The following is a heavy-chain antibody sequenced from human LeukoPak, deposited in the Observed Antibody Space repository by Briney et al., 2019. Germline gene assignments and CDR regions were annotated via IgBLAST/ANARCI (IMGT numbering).Heavy chain of an antibody. CDR2: IYYSGST. J-gene: IGHJ4*02. Sequence: SETLSLTCTVSGGSISTYYWTWIWQPPGKGLEWIGFIYYSGSTNYNPSLKSRVTISVDTSKNQFSLKLSSVTAADTAVYYCAREGQFGYYDNSGYHEYYFDYWGRGTLVTVSS. CDR3: AREGQFGYYDNSGYHEYYFDY. V-gene: IGHV4-59*12. CDR1: GGSISTYY. D-gene: IGHD3-22*01.